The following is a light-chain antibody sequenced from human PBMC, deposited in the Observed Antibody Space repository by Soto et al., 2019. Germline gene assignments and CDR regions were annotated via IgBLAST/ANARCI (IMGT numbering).Light chain of an antibody. Sequence: EILLTQSPVTLSLSPGERAILSCRASQSVSTFFAWYQQKPGQAPRLLIYDASKRATGIPARFSGSGSGTDFTLTISSLEPEDFAVYYCQHRFNWPLTFGGGTKVELK. CDR3: QHRFNWPLT. CDR1: QSVSTF. V-gene: IGKV3-11*01. CDR2: DAS. J-gene: IGKJ4*01.